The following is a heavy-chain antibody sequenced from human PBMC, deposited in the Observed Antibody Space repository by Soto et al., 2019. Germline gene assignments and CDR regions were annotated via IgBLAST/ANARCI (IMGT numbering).Heavy chain of an antibody. CDR3: ARQDGGYYDFWSGYHRNWFDP. CDR1: GGSISSYY. J-gene: IGHJ5*02. V-gene: IGHV4-59*08. Sequence: SETLSLTCTVSGGSISSYYWSWIRQPPGKGLEWIGYIYYSGSTNYNPSLKSRVTISVDTSKNQFSLKLSSVTAADTAVYYCARQDGGYYDFWSGYHRNWFDPWGQGTLVTVSS. CDR2: IYYSGST. D-gene: IGHD3-3*01.